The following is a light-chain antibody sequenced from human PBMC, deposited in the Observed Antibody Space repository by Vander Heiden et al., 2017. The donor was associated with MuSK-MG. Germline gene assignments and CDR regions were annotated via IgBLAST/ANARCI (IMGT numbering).Light chain of an antibody. J-gene: IGKJ2*02. Sequence: DIQMTQSPSSVSASVGDRVTITCRATPGISTWLAWYKQRPGKAPRLLIYAASSWQSGVPSRFSGSGYGKDFTLTISSRQPEDFAPYYCQQPNSLPPWTFGQGTKVEIK. V-gene: IGKV1-12*01. CDR3: QQPNSLPPWT. CDR1: PGISTW. CDR2: AAS.